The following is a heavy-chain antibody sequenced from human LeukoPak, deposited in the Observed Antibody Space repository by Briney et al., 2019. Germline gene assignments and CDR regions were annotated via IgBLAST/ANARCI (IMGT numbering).Heavy chain of an antibody. V-gene: IGHV4-39*01. CDR1: GGSIGSSSYY. Sequence: SETLSLTCTVSGGSIGSSSYYWGWIRQPPGKGLEWIGSIYYSGSTYYNPSLKSRVAISVDTSKNQFSLKLSSVTAAGTAVYFCARLQYNGGRYYFDYWGQGTLVTVSS. CDR3: ARLQYNGGRYYFDY. CDR2: IYYSGST. D-gene: IGHD1-1*01. J-gene: IGHJ4*02.